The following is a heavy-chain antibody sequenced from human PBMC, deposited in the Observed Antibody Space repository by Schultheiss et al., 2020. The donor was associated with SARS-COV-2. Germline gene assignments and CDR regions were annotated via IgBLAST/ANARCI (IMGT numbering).Heavy chain of an antibody. V-gene: IGHV2-5*08. D-gene: IGHD4-17*01. Sequence: TLSLTCAVSGGSISNSNWWSWVRQPPGKALEWLALIYWDDDKRYSPSLKSRLTITKDTSKNQVVLIMTNMDPVDTATYYCAHIGPGDLPLFDYWGQGTLVTVSS. CDR3: AHIGPGDLPLFDY. CDR1: GGSISNSNW. J-gene: IGHJ4*02. CDR2: IYWDDDK.